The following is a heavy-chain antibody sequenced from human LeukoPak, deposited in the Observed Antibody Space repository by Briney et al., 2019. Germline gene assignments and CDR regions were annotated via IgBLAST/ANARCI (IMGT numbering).Heavy chain of an antibody. CDR1: GFTFSSYA. Sequence: GSLRLSCAASGFTFSSYAMHWVRQAPGKGLEWVAVISYDGSNEYYADSVKGRFTISRDNSKNTLYLQMNSLRAEDTAVYYCAKDRQRYCSGGSCYSDYWGQGTLVTVSS. V-gene: IGHV3-30-3*01. CDR2: ISYDGSNE. CDR3: AKDRQRYCSGGSCYSDY. D-gene: IGHD2-15*01. J-gene: IGHJ4*02.